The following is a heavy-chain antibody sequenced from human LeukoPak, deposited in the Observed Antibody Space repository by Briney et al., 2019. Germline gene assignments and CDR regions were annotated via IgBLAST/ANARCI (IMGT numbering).Heavy chain of an antibody. D-gene: IGHD2-15*01. J-gene: IGHJ5*02. CDR1: GGSISSSSYY. V-gene: IGHV4-39*01. CDR3: ASQGFLNWFDP. Sequence: SETLSLTCTVSGGSISSSSYYWGWIRQPPGKGLEWIGSIYYSGSTYYNPSLKSRVTISVDTSKNQFSLKLSSVTAADTAVYYCASQGFLNWFDPWGQGTLVTVSS. CDR2: IYYSGST.